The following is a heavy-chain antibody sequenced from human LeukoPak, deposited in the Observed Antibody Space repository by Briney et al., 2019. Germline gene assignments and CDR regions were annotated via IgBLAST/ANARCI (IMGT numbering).Heavy chain of an antibody. CDR3: LRDGGYCSNTDCYSFDY. V-gene: IGHV3-20*04. CDR1: GFIFYDFG. D-gene: IGHD2-2*01. CDR2: INWNSDSI. Sequence: GGSLRLSCTASGFIFYDFGMNWVRQVPGKGLEWVSGINWNSDSINYVESVRGRFTISRDNAKNSLYLQMNSLRAEDTAFYYCLRDGGYCSNTDCYSFDYWGQGIAVTVSS. J-gene: IGHJ4*02.